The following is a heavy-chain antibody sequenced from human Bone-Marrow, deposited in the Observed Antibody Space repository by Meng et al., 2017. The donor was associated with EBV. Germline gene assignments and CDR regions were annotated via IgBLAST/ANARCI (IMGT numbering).Heavy chain of an antibody. J-gene: IGHJ4*02. V-gene: IGHV4-34*01. Sequence: QVQLTAWGAGLLQPSEPLSLTCAVYGGSFSGYYWSWIRQPPGKGLEWIGEINHSGSTNYNPSLKSRVTISVDTSKNQFSLKLSSVTAADTAVYYCASNGSYSLFDYWGQGTLVTVSS. CDR3: ASNGSYSLFDY. D-gene: IGHD1-26*01. CDR1: GGSFSGYY. CDR2: INHSGST.